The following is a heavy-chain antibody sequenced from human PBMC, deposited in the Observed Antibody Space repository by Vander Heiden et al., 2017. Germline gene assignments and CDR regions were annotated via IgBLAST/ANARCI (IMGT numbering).Heavy chain of an antibody. J-gene: IGHJ4*02. CDR2: ISGSGGAT. CDR1: GFIFGSYA. V-gene: IGHV3-23*01. CDR3: AKGLRSGWYGGQFDC. Sequence: EVQVLESGGGLVQPGGSLRLSCAASGFIFGSYAMSWVRQAPGRGLEWVSSISGSGGATYYADSVKGRFTISRDNSKDTIYLHMNNLRAEDTAIYYCAKGLRSGWYGGQFDCWGQGTLVTVSS. D-gene: IGHD6-19*01.